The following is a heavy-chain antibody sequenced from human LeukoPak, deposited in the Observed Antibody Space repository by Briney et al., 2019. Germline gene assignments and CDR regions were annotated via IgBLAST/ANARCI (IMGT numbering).Heavy chain of an antibody. CDR2: INHSGST. J-gene: IGHJ4*02. Sequence: PSETLSLTCTVSGGSFNSGNYYWSWIRQPPGKGLEWIGEINHSGSTNYNPSLKSRVTISVDTSKNQFSLELSSVTAADTAVYYCARRWSWGVGRRWSGIQLWSGGPFDYWGQGTLVTVSS. CDR3: ARRWSWGVGRRWSGIQLWSGGPFDY. V-gene: IGHV4-34*01. D-gene: IGHD5-18*01. CDR1: GGSFNSGNYY.